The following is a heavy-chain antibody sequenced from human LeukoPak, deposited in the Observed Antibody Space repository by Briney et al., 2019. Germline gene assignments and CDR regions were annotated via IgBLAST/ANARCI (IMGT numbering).Heavy chain of an antibody. CDR2: IYYSGST. V-gene: IGHV4-39*01. Sequence: SETLSLTCTVSGGSIGSSSYYWGWIRQPPGKGLEWIGSIYYSGSTYYNPSLKSRVTISVDTSKNQFSLKLSSVTAADTAVYYCARSLEAVANWFDPWGQGTLVTVSS. D-gene: IGHD6-19*01. CDR1: GGSIGSSSYY. CDR3: ARSLEAVANWFDP. J-gene: IGHJ5*02.